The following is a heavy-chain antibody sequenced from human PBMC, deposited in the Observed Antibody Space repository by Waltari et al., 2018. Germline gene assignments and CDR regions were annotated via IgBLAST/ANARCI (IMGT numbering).Heavy chain of an antibody. D-gene: IGHD3-3*01. CDR1: EFTLSNSA. J-gene: IGHJ5*02. CDR3: ARGLSPYYDFWSGGTNWFDP. Sequence: DVQLSESGGGLAQPGGSLRLSCVASEFTLSNSAMSWVRRAPGKGLEWVSAIVRSGGTHYIDSVKGRFTISRDNAKNTVYLQMNSLRAEDTAVYYCARGLSPYYDFWSGGTNWFDPWGQGTLVTVSS. CDR2: IVRSGGT. V-gene: IGHV3-23*01.